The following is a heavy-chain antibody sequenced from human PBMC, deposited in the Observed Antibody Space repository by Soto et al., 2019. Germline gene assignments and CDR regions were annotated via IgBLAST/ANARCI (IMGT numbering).Heavy chain of an antibody. CDR2: IKQDGSEK. CDR1: GFTFSSYW. J-gene: IGHJ4*02. CDR3: ARGEKYSSSWYGY. Sequence: GGSLRLSCAASGFTFSSYWMSWVRQAPGKGLEWVANIKQDGSEKYYVDSVKGRFTISRDNAKNSRYLQMNSLRAEDTAVYYCARGEKYSSSWYGYWGQGTLVTVSS. V-gene: IGHV3-7*05. D-gene: IGHD6-13*01.